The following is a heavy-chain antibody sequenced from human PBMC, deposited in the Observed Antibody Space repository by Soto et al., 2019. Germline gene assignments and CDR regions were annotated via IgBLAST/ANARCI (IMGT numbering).Heavy chain of an antibody. CDR3: ARGISGSYRLDY. CDR2: ITSSSTL. J-gene: IGHJ4*02. V-gene: IGHV3-48*02. D-gene: IGHD1-26*01. CDR1: GFTFSTYS. Sequence: PGGSLRLSCAASGFTFSTYSMNWVRQAPGKGLEWVSYITSSSTLYYADSVKGRFTISRDNAKNSLYLQMNSLRDEDTAVYYCARGISGSYRLDYWGQGTLVTVSS.